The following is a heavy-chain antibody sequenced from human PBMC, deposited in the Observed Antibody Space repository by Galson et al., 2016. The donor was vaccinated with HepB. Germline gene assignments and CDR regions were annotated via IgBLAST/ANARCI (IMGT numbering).Heavy chain of an antibody. Sequence: SLRLSCAASGFTFSFYGMSWARQAPGKGLEWIAWITSSSDTMYYADSVKGRFTISRDNAKNSLYLEMNSLRDEDTAVYYCARDDYFRLGYWGQGTLVTVSS. V-gene: IGHV3-48*02. CDR2: ITSSSDTM. D-gene: IGHD3-16*01. J-gene: IGHJ4*02. CDR1: GFTFSFYG. CDR3: ARDDYFRLGY.